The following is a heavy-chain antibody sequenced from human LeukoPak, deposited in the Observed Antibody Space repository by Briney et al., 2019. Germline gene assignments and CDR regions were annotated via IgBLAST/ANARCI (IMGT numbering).Heavy chain of an antibody. V-gene: IGHV3-15*01. Sequence: SKTYCVTTDYAAPLKGRFTISRDDSKNTLYLRMNSLKIEDTAVYYCTTDQYSGTMTFDYWGQGALVTVSS. CDR3: TTDQYSGTMTFDY. D-gene: IGHD2-2*01. J-gene: IGHJ4*02. CDR2: SKTYCVTT.